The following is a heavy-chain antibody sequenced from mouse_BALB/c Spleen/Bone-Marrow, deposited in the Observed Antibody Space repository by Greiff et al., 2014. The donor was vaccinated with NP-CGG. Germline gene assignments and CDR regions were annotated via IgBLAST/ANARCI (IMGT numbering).Heavy chain of an antibody. CDR2: IYPGDGDT. CDR3: ASQGDYGSFDY. Sequence: QVQLQQSGAELARPGASVKLSCKASGYTFTSYWMQWVKQRPGQGLEWIGAIYPGDGDTRYTQKFKGKATLTADKSSSTAYMQLSSLASEDSAVYYRASQGDYGSFDYWGQGTTLTASS. CDR1: GYTFTSYW. J-gene: IGHJ2*01. D-gene: IGHD1-1*02. V-gene: IGHV1-87*01.